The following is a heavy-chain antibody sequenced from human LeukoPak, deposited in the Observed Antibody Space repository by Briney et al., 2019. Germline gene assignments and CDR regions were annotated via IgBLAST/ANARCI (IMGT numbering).Heavy chain of an antibody. J-gene: IGHJ4*02. CDR2: IRYDGSNK. D-gene: IGHD3-22*01. V-gene: IGHV3-30*02. Sequence: GGSLRLSCAASGFTFSSYGMHWVRQAPGKGLEWMAFIRYDGSNKYYADSVKGRFTISRDNSKNTLYLQMNSLRAEDTAVYYCAKDQADYYDSSGYYPGGDYWGQGTLVTVSS. CDR1: GFTFSSYG. CDR3: AKDQADYYDSSGYYPGGDY.